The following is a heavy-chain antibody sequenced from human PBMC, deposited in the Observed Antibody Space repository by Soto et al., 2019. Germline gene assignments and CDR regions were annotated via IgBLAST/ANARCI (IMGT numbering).Heavy chain of an antibody. CDR3: ARAHRSGWA. D-gene: IGHD6-19*01. V-gene: IGHV4-59*01. J-gene: IGHJ5*02. Sequence: QVQLHESGPGLVKPAETLSLTCTAFGASISSDYWSWIRQPPGGGLEWIAYLYNSGNANYNSSLKSRVTISIDTSKNQFSLQLSSVTAVDTAVYYCARAHRSGWAWGPGALVTVSS. CDR1: GASISSDY. CDR2: LYNSGNA.